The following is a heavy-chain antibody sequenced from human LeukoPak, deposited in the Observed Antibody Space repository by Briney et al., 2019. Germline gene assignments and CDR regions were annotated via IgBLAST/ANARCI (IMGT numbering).Heavy chain of an antibody. D-gene: IGHD6-19*01. J-gene: IGHJ3*02. CDR3: AREGIAVAGTEAFDI. CDR2: INHSGST. CDR1: GGSFSGYY. Sequence: PSETLSLTCAVYGGSFSGYYWSWIRQPPGKGLEWIGEINHSGSTNYNPSLKSRVTISVDTSKNQFSLKLSSVTAADTAVYYCAREGIAVAGTEAFDIWGQGTMVTVSS. V-gene: IGHV4-34*01.